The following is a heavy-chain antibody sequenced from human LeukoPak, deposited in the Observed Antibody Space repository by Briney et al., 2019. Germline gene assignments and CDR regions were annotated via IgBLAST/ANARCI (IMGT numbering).Heavy chain of an antibody. CDR2: INPSGST. D-gene: IGHD3-22*01. CDR1: GGSFSGYY. V-gene: IGHV4-34*01. J-gene: IGHJ4*02. Sequence: PSETLSLTCAVYGGSFSGYYWSWIRQPPGKGLEWIGEINPSGSTKYNPSLKSRVTISVDTSKNQFALKLSSVTAADTAVYYCARYYYDSSGYSQYYFDYWGQGTLVTVSS. CDR3: ARYYYDSSGYSQYYFDY.